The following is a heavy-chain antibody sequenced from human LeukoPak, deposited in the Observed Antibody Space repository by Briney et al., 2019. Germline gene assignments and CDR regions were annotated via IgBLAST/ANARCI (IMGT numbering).Heavy chain of an antibody. CDR1: GYTFTKYF. V-gene: IGHV1-18*01. CDR2: FDSKNDIA. CDR3: ARNAQKEYYDGARSFFDP. J-gene: IGHJ5*02. D-gene: IGHD3-16*01. Sequence: AAVKVSCKASGYTFTKYFITWVRQAPEQGLEWMGWFDSKNDIASYAEKLQDRVTMTADTSTDTAYLELRSLRSDDTAVYFCARNAQKEYYDGARSFFDPWGQGTLVTVSS.